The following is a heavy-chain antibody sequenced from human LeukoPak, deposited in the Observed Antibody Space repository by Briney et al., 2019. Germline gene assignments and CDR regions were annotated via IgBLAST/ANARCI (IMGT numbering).Heavy chain of an antibody. Sequence: SETLSLTCAVYGESFSAYSWSWIRQPPGKGLEWVGDINHSGSTNYNPSLKSRVTISLDTSKNQFSLKLSSVAAADTAVYYCARGEEGGYTYGYWFDPWGQGTLVTVSS. J-gene: IGHJ5*02. CDR1: GESFSAYS. CDR2: INHSGST. CDR3: ARGEEGGYTYGYWFDP. D-gene: IGHD5-18*01. V-gene: IGHV4-34*01.